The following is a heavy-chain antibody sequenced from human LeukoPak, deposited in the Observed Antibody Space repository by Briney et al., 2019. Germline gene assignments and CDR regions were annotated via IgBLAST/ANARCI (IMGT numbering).Heavy chain of an antibody. V-gene: IGHV1-8*01. J-gene: IGHJ6*02. CDR2: MNPNSGNT. CDR3: ARGGYFLPAAIWSYYYGMDV. D-gene: IGHD2-2*02. CDR1: GYTFTSYD. Sequence: ASVKASCKASGYTFTSYDINWVRQATGQGLEWMGWMNPNSGNTGYAQKFQGRVTMTRNTSISTAYMELSSLRSEDTAVYYCARGGYFLPAAIWSYYYGMDVWGQGTTVTVSS.